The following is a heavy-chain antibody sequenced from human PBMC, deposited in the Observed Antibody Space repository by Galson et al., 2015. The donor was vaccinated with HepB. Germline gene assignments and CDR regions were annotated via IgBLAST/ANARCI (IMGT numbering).Heavy chain of an antibody. J-gene: IGHJ6*02. CDR1: RYTLTELS. D-gene: IGHD4-11*01. Sequence: VKVSCKVSRYTLTELSIHWVRQAPGKGLEWMGGFDPEDGEIIYAQKFQGRVTMTEDTSTDTAYMELSSLSSEDTAVYYCATGVNYSNYRYYYYYGMDVWGQGTTVTVSS. CDR2: FDPEDGEI. V-gene: IGHV1-24*01. CDR3: ATGVNYSNYRYYYYYGMDV.